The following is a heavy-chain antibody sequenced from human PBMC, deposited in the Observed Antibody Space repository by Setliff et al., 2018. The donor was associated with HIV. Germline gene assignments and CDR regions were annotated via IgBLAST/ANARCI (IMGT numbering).Heavy chain of an antibody. Sequence: GGSLRLSCGASGFTFADYWMNWVRRAPGKGLEWVANIKQDGSDKYYADSVRGRFTISRDNAKNALFLQMSSLTVEDTAVYYCAAVPWGHSSLIIDHWGQGTPVTVSS. J-gene: IGHJ4*02. D-gene: IGHD3-16*01. CDR2: IKQDGSDK. CDR3: AAVPWGHSSLIIDH. V-gene: IGHV3-7*01. CDR1: GFTFADYW.